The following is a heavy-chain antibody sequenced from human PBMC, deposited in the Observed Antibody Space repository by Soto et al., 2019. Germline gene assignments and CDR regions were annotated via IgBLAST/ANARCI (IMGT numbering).Heavy chain of an antibody. CDR3: ARACPLGDYTRGSYCYGMDV. D-gene: IGHD4-17*01. CDR2: IYYSGST. Sequence: QVQLQESGPGLVKPSQTLSLTCTVSGGSISSGDYYWSWIRQPPGKGLEWIGYIYYSGSTYYNPSLKGRVTISVDTSKNQFSLKLSSVTAADTAVYYCARACPLGDYTRGSYCYGMDVWGQGTTVTVSS. J-gene: IGHJ6*02. V-gene: IGHV4-30-4*01. CDR1: GGSISSGDYY.